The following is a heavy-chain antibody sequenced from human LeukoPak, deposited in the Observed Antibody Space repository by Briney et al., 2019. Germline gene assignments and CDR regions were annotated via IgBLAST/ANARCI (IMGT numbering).Heavy chain of an antibody. J-gene: IGHJ3*02. V-gene: IGHV1-58*02. CDR2: IVVSSGNT. Sequence: GASVKVSCKASGFTFTSSAMQWVRQARGQRLEWIGWIVVSSGNTNYAQKFQERVTITRDMSTSTAYMELSSLRSEDTAVYYCAADVSGSYYDNGLFDIWGQGTMVTVSS. D-gene: IGHD1-26*01. CDR1: GFTFTSSA. CDR3: AADVSGSYYDNGLFDI.